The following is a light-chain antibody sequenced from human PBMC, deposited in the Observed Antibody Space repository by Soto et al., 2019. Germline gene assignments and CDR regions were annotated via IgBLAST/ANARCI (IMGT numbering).Light chain of an antibody. CDR2: GAS. V-gene: IGKV3-20*01. CDR3: QQYGSSYT. J-gene: IGKJ2*01. CDR1: RSVSTNY. Sequence: IVLTQSPGTLSLSPGERVTLSCRASRSVSTNYLAWYQQKPGQAPRLLIYGASIRATGTPDRFSGSGSGTDFTLTISILEPEDFAIYYCQQYGSSYTFGQGTKLEI.